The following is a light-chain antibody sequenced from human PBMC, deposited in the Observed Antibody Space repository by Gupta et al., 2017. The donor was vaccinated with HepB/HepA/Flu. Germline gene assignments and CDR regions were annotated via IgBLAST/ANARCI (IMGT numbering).Light chain of an antibody. CDR1: QGIRND. V-gene: IGKV1-17*01. Sequence: DIQMTQSPSSLSASVGDRVTITCRASQGIRNDLGWYQQKPGKVPQRLIYGASRVKSGVPSRFSGSGSGTEFTLTISSRQPEDFANYYCRQQNSSPFPFGHGTKVDVK. J-gene: IGKJ3*01. CDR3: RQQNSSPFP. CDR2: GAS.